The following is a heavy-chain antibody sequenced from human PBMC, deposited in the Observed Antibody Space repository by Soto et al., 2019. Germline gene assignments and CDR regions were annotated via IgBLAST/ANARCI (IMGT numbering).Heavy chain of an antibody. CDR2: ISSSSRTI. D-gene: IGHD4-17*01. J-gene: IGHJ4*02. V-gene: IGHV3-48*02. CDR1: GFTFSSYN. Sequence: VQLVESGGGLVKPGGSLRLSCAASGFTFSSYNMNWVRQAPGKGLEWVSYISSSSRTIYYADSVKGRFTISRDNAKNSLYLQMNSLRHDDTAVYYCARRYGDYEGDDYWGQGTLVTVSS. CDR3: ARRYGDYEGDDY.